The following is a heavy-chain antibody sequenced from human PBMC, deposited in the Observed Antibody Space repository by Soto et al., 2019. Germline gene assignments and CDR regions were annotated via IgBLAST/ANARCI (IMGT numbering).Heavy chain of an antibody. V-gene: IGHV3-23*01. CDR2: ISGSGGST. CDR1: GFTFSSYS. D-gene: IGHD2-2*01. J-gene: IGHJ4*02. Sequence: GGSLSLSCAASGFTFSSYSMSWVRQAPGKGLEWVSAISGSGGSTYYADSVKGRFNISRDTSTNTLYIQMQRLRAEEPGVYYCAKPPVVVVQPAIMDYGAQGTL. CDR3: AKPPVVVVQPAIMDY.